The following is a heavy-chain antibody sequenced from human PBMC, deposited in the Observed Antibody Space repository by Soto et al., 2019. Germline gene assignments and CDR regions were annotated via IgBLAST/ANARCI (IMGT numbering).Heavy chain of an antibody. CDR2: ISNGGST. D-gene: IGHD1-7*01. J-gene: IGHJ2*01. V-gene: IGHV3-23*01. Sequence: EVQVLESGGGLGQPGGSLRLSCAASGFTFSSYAMTWVRQAPGKGLELVSTISNGGSTYYADSVKGRFTISRDNSNNTLYLQMNSLRAEDTAIYYCAKAIGGTTHWFFDLWGRGTLVTVTS. CDR3: AKAIGGTTHWFFDL. CDR1: GFTFSSYA.